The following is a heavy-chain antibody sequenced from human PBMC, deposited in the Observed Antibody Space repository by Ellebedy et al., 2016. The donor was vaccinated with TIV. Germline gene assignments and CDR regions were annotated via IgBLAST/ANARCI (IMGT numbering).Heavy chain of an antibody. CDR2: IRQDGSRV. Sequence: GESLKISCAASGFTFSSYWMTWVRHAPGKGLGWVANIRQDGSRVNYVESVKGRFTISRDNAKNSLHLQMNGLRAEDTAVYYCARDSGSGAFDIWGQGTLVTVSS. CDR3: ARDSGSGAFDI. CDR1: GFTFSSYW. V-gene: IGHV3-7*01. D-gene: IGHD3-10*01. J-gene: IGHJ3*02.